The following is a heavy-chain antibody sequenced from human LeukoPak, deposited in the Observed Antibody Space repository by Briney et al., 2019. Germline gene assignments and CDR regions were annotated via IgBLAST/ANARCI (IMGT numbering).Heavy chain of an antibody. Sequence: GGTLRLSCAASGFTLSSYGMHWVRQAPGKGLEWVAVLSWDGNNKYYADSVKGRFTISRDNSKNTLYLQMNSLRAEDTAVYYCAKSNWGSGLNYFDHWGQGTLVTVSS. CDR2: LSWDGNNK. CDR3: AKSNWGSGLNYFDH. V-gene: IGHV3-30*18. CDR1: GFTLSSYG. J-gene: IGHJ4*02. D-gene: IGHD7-27*01.